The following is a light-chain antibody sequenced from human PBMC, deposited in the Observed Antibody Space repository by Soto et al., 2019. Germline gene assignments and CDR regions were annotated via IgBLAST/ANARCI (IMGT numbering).Light chain of an antibody. Sequence: QSVLTQPSSVSGSPGQSVPLSCTGTSSDVGGYHYVSWYQHHPGKATKIIIYDVNKRPSGFPDRFSGSKSGNTASLTISGLQTEDEADYYCCSYAGSDTLVFGRGTKLTVL. CDR1: SSDVGGYHY. J-gene: IGLJ2*01. CDR3: CSYAGSDTLV. CDR2: DVN. V-gene: IGLV2-11*01.